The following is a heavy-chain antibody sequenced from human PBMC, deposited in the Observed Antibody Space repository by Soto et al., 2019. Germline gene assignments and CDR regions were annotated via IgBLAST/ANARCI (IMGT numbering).Heavy chain of an antibody. CDR2: IYPXHSDP. CDR1: GYTLPNYW. CDR3: AADWNYFDY. D-gene: IGHD1-1*01. V-gene: IGHV5-51*01. Sequence: XSLKISCKASGYTLPNYWIGWVRQMPGKGLQSTXIIYPXHSDPTYSQSXXGQVTTSXXTSTPTAYMQWNSLKATDTAMYYCAADWNYFDYWGQGTLVTASS. J-gene: IGHJ4*02.